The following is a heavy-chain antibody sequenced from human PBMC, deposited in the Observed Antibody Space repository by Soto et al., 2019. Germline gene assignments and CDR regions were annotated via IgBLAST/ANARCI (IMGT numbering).Heavy chain of an antibody. CDR3: TRDLNGGNPFDY. D-gene: IGHD2-8*01. Sequence: QVQLVQSGAEVKKPGASVRVSCKASGYTLTNYAIHWVRQAAGQRLEWLAWIDPGSGNPTYSQKFQGRLTLSRDNSGSTFYMDLSSLTSEDTAVYFCTRDLNGGNPFDYWGQGTLVTVSS. J-gene: IGHJ4*02. V-gene: IGHV1-3*01. CDR1: GYTLTNYA. CDR2: IDPGSGNP.